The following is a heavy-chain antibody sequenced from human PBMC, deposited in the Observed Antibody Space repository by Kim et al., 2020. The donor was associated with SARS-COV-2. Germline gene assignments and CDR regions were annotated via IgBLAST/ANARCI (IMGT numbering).Heavy chain of an antibody. CDR2: IKKDGSEK. J-gene: IGHJ4*02. V-gene: IGHV3-7*03. CDR1: GFSSRNYW. CDR3: VSLDTATFWGSSD. Sequence: GGSLRLSCVASGFSSRNYWLSWVRKAPGKGLEWVAMIKKDGSEKYYVDSMKGRLIISRDNAKNSMYLQMNSLRAEDTAVYSCVSLDTATFWGSSDWGQGTLVTVSS. D-gene: IGHD5-18*01.